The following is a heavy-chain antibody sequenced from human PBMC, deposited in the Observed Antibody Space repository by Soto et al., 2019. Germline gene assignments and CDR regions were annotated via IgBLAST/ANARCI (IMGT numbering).Heavy chain of an antibody. J-gene: IGHJ4*02. D-gene: IGHD5-12*01. Sequence: SETLSLTCTVSGGSISSGDYYWSWIRQPPGKGLEWIGYIYYSGSTYYNPSLKSRVTISVDTSKNQFSLKLSSVTAADTAVYYCARDASGYANFDSWGQGTLVTVSS. CDR2: IYYSGST. CDR3: ARDASGYANFDS. V-gene: IGHV4-30-4*01. CDR1: GGSISSGDYY.